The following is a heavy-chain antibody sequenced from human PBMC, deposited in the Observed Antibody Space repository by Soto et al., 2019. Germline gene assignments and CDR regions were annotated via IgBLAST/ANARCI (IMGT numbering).Heavy chain of an antibody. CDR2: IIPIFGTA. CDR1: GGTFSSYA. V-gene: IGHV1-69*13. J-gene: IGHJ4*02. Sequence: SVKVSCKASGGTFSSYAISWVRQAPGQGLEWMGGIIPIFGTANYAQKFQGRVTITADESTSTAYMELSSLRSEDTAVYYCATKDYSSERYFDYWVQGTLVTVSS. CDR3: ATKDYSSERYFDY. D-gene: IGHD3-22*01.